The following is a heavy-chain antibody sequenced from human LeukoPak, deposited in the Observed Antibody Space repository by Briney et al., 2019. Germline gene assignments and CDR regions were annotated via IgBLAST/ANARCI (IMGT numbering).Heavy chain of an antibody. V-gene: IGHV4-30-2*01. J-gene: IGHJ4*02. CDR3: ARADILTGYGIDY. CDR2: MYHSGST. D-gene: IGHD3-9*01. Sequence: SETLSLTCAVSGGSISSGGYSCSWIRQPPGKGLEWIGYMYHSGSTYYNPSLKSRVTISVDRSKNQFSLKLSSVTAADTAVYYCARADILTGYGIDYWGQGTLVTVSS. CDR1: GGSISSGGYS.